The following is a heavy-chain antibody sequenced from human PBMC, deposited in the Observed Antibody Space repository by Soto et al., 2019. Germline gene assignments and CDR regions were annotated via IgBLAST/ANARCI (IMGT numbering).Heavy chain of an antibody. D-gene: IGHD3-22*01. CDR2: ISGHNGHT. J-gene: IGHJ4*02. CDR3: TRYQPYSVGYYYFDP. V-gene: IGHV1-18*01. CDR1: GYNFTTYG. Sequence: QVQLVQSGAEVKKPGASVKVSCKTSGYNFTTYGVSWVRQAPGQGLECMGWISGHNGHTNYAQTFQGRVTMTTDTPTTTVDMELRSLRSDDTAVYYWTRYQPYSVGYYYFDPWGQGTLAIVTS.